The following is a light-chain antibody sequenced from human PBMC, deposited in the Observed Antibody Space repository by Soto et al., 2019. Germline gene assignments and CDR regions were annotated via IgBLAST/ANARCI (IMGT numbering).Light chain of an antibody. CDR2: RNN. CDR3: AAWDDSLTGFVV. Sequence: QSVLTQPPSTSGTPGQRVTISCSGSSSNIGSNYVYWYQQLAGTAPKLLIYRNNQRPSGVPDRFSGSKSGTSASLAISGLRSEDEADYYCAAWDDSLTGFVVFGGGTKLTVL. V-gene: IGLV1-47*01. J-gene: IGLJ2*01. CDR1: SSNIGSNY.